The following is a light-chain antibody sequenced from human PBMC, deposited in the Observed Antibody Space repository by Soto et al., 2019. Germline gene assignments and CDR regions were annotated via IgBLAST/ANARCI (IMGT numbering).Light chain of an antibody. CDR2: WAS. J-gene: IGKJ4*01. Sequence: DIVMTQSPDSLAVSLGERATINCKSSQSVLYSSNNKNYLAWYQQKPGQPPKLLIFWASTRESGVPDRFSGSGSATDFTRTIISLQAEDVSVYYCQQYYSTPLTFGGGTRVEIK. CDR1: QSVLYSSNNKNY. V-gene: IGKV4-1*01. CDR3: QQYYSTPLT.